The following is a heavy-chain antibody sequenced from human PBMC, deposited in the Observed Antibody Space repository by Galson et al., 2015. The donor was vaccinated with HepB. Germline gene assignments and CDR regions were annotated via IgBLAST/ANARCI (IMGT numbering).Heavy chain of an antibody. CDR1: GFTFSGYG. J-gene: IGHJ1*01. Sequence: SLRLSCAASGFTFSGYGMQWVRQAPGKGLEWVAVISNDGSFDYSADSVEGRFTISRDNSKNTLFLLINSLRVEDSALYFCGRSRAGSSWYSVDDWGQGTLVTVSS. V-gene: IGHV3-30*03. CDR2: ISNDGSFD. CDR3: GRSRAGSSWYSVDD. D-gene: IGHD6-13*01.